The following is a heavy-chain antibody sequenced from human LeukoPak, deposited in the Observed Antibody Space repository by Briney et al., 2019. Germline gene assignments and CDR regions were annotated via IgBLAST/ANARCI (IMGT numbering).Heavy chain of an antibody. CDR2: IYTSGST. V-gene: IGHV4-4*07. Sequence: SETLSLTCTVPAGSTSSYYWSCIRQPAGKGLEWIGRIYTSGSTNYNPSLTRRVTMSVAISKIQFSLKLSSVSAADTAVYYCARVRIYYGSGGYYHYDAFDIWGQGTMVTVSS. D-gene: IGHD3-10*01. CDR1: AGSTSSYY. J-gene: IGHJ3*02. CDR3: ARVRIYYGSGGYYHYDAFDI.